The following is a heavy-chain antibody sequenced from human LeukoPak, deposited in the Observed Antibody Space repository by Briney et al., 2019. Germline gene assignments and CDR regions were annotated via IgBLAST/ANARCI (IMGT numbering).Heavy chain of an antibody. Sequence: GGSLRLSCAASGFTFSSYGTHWVRQSPGKGLEWVAVISYDGSNKYYADSVKGRFTISRDNSKNTLYLQMNSLRPEDTAVYYCAKGGSSWSSFDCWGKGTLVTVSS. V-gene: IGHV3-30*18. CDR1: GFTFSSYG. J-gene: IGHJ4*02. CDR2: ISYDGSNK. D-gene: IGHD6-13*01. CDR3: AKGGSSWSSFDC.